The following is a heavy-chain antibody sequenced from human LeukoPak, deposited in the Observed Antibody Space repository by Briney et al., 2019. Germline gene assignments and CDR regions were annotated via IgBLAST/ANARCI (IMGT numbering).Heavy chain of an antibody. D-gene: IGHD3-3*01. CDR1: GFTSSSYS. J-gene: IGHJ4*02. Sequence: GGSLRLSCAASGFTSSSYSMNWVRQAPGKGLEWVSSISSSSSYIYYADSVKGRFTISRDNAKNSLYLQMNSLRAEDTAVYYCARDLLTAGIFGSNYWGQGTLVTVSS. V-gene: IGHV3-21*01. CDR3: ARDLLTAGIFGSNY. CDR2: ISSSSSYI.